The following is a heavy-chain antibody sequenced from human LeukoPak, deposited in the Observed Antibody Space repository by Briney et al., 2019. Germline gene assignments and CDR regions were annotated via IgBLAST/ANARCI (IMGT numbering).Heavy chain of an antibody. D-gene: IGHD3/OR15-3a*01. CDR3: AREAWTGYPPYDY. V-gene: IGHV3-7*01. CDR1: GFSFGNYW. CDR2: IKQDGSEK. J-gene: IGHJ4*02. Sequence: GGSLRLSCAASGFSFGNYWMTWVSQAPGKGVEWVANIKQDGSEKHFVDSVKGRFTISIDDAKKSVYLQMNSLRAEDTAVYYCAREAWTGYPPYDYWGQGTPVTVSS.